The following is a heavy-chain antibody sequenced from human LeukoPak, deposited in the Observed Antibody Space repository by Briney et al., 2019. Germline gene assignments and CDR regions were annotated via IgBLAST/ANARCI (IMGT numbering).Heavy chain of an antibody. D-gene: IGHD3-10*01. CDR2: IYYSGST. J-gene: IGHJ4*02. CDR1: GGSISSYY. V-gene: IGHV4-59*01. Sequence: SETLSLTCTVSGGSISSYYWSWIRQPPGKGLEWIGYIYYSGSTSYNPSLKSRVTISVDTSKNQFSLKLSSVTAADTAVYYCARTYYYGSGSYYLDYWGQGTLVTVSS. CDR3: ARTYYYGSGSYYLDY.